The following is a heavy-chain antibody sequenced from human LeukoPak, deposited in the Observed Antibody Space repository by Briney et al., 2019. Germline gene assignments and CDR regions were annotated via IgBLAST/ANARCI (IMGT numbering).Heavy chain of an antibody. CDR1: GFTFSSYA. CDR3: AKVNPKSHIVVVTATLYY. Sequence: GGSLRLSCAASGFTFSSYAMSWVRQAPGKGLEWVSAISGSGGSRYYADSVKGRFTISKDNSKNTLYLQMNSLRAEDTAVYYCAKVNPKSHIVVVTATLYYWGQGTLVTVSS. V-gene: IGHV3-23*01. D-gene: IGHD2-21*02. J-gene: IGHJ4*02. CDR2: ISGSGGSR.